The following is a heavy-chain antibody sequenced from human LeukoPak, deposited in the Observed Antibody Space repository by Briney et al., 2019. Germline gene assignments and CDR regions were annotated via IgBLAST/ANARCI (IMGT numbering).Heavy chain of an antibody. D-gene: IGHD6-13*01. CDR2: IYHSGST. CDR1: GYSISSGYY. CDR3: ARPEREQYSSSWYGY. V-gene: IGHV4-38-2*01. Sequence: SETLSLTCAVSGYSISSGYYWGWIRQPPGKGLEWIGSIYHSGSTYYNPSLKSRVTISVDTSKNQFSLKLSSVTAADTAVYYCARPEREQYSSSWYGYWGQGTLVTVSS. J-gene: IGHJ4*02.